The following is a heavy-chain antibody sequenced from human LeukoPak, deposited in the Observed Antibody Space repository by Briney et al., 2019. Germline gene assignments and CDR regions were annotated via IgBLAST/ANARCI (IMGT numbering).Heavy chain of an antibody. CDR2: INPDTRDK. CDR3: ARDRRPDAFDV. CDR1: GFTFSSYS. J-gene: IGHJ3*01. V-gene: IGHV3-7*01. Sequence: GGSLRLSCAASGFTFSSYSMNWVRQAPGKGLEWVANINPDTRDKDYVDSVKGRFTISRDNVKNSLYLQMNSLRAEDTAVYYCARDRRPDAFDVWGQGTMVTVSS.